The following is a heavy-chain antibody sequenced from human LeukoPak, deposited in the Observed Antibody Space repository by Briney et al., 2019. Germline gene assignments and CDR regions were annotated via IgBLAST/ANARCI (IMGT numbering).Heavy chain of an antibody. CDR1: GLRLSSYW. Sequence: GGSLRLSCAPSGLRLSSYWLSGVPQAPGRGGEGVAYINQDGSEQYIVNSAQGRFTDHRDNAQNSLYLQMNSLRADDTAVYYCVRDLAGPPQEAFDIWGQGTVVTVS. CDR3: VRDLAGPPQEAFDI. J-gene: IGHJ3*02. CDR2: INQDGSEQ. V-gene: IGHV3-7*01.